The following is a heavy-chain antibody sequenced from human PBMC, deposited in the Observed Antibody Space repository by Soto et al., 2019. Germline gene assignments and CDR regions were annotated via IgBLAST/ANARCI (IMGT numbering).Heavy chain of an antibody. V-gene: IGHV3-30*18. Sequence: QVQLVESGGGVVQPGRSLRLSCAASGFTFSSYGMHWVRQAPGKGLEWVAVISYDGSNKYYADSVKGRFTISRDNSRNTLYLQMNSLRAEDTAVYYCAKVVGYWGQGTLVTVSS. CDR2: ISYDGSNK. CDR3: AKVVGY. CDR1: GFTFSSYG. J-gene: IGHJ4*02.